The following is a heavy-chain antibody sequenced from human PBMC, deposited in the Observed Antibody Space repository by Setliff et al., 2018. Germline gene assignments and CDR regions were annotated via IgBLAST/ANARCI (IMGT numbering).Heavy chain of an antibody. Sequence: PGESLKISCKGSGYTFTSYWIAWVRQMSGKGLEYMGSIYPGDSDTRYSPSFQGQVTISADKSISTAYLQWSSLKASDTALYFCARLPSTGSAFFQHWGQGTLVTVSS. CDR1: GYTFTSYW. CDR3: ARLPSTGSAFFQH. J-gene: IGHJ1*01. CDR2: IYPGDSDT. V-gene: IGHV5-51*01. D-gene: IGHD1-1*01.